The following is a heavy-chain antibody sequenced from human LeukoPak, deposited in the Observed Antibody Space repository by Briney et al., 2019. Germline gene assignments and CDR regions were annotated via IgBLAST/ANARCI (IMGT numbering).Heavy chain of an antibody. CDR2: INHSGST. D-gene: IGHD2-2*01. CDR1: GGSFSGYY. Sequence: SETLSLTCAVYGGSFSGYYWSWIRQPPGKGLEWIGEINHSGSTNYNPSLKSRVTISVDTSKNQFSLKLSSVTAADTAVYYCARNPNCYDPPFYDYWGQGTLVSVSS. J-gene: IGHJ4*02. CDR3: ARNPNCYDPPFYDY. V-gene: IGHV4-34*01.